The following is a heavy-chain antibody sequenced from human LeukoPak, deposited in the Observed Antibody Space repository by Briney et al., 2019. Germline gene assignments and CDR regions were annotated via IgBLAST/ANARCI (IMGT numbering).Heavy chain of an antibody. D-gene: IGHD6-13*01. Sequence: GGSLCLSCAVSGVTFSSYAMGWGREAPGGGQEWVSVLYGGGQTYGAASVNGRFTSSRDNSKNTLFLQMYSLRGEDTAVYYGARGNLIGHSSSWYLFDYWGQGALVTVSS. CDR1: GVTFSSYA. CDR3: ARGNLIGHSSSWYLFDY. V-gene: IGHV3-53*01. CDR2: LYGGGQT. J-gene: IGHJ4*02.